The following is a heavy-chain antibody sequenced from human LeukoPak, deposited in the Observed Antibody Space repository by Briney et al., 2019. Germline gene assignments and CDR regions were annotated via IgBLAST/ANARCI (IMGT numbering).Heavy chain of an antibody. Sequence: GGSLRLSCATSGFIFSSDSMIWVRQAPGKGLEWVSSISSTGAYIYYADSLKGRFTISRDNAKNSLYLQMNSLRAEDTAVYYCATGGYNYGPYGEDYWGQGTLVTVSS. CDR3: ATGGYNYGPYGEDY. CDR1: GFIFSSDS. V-gene: IGHV3-21*04. D-gene: IGHD5-18*01. J-gene: IGHJ4*02. CDR2: ISSTGAYI.